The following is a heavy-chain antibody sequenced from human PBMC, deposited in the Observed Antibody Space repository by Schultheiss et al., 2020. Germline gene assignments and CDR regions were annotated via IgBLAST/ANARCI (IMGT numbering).Heavy chain of an antibody. CDR2: ISGSGGRT. J-gene: IGHJ4*02. V-gene: IGHV3-23*01. Sequence: GESLKISCAASGFTFSSYAMTWVRQAPGKGLEWVTGISGSGGRTYYAVSVKGRFTISRDSSKNTVYLQMNSLRAEDTAVYYCAKGGGDFCDSNSCYVTYYFDYWGQGILVTVSS. CDR3: AKGGGDFCDSNSCYVTYYFDY. CDR1: GFTFSSYA. D-gene: IGHD2-2*01.